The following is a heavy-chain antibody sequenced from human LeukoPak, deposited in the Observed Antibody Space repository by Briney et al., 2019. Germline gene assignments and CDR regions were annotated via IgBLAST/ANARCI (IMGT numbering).Heavy chain of an antibody. D-gene: IGHD5-18*01. CDR1: GFTFSRYS. Sequence: GGSLRLSCAASGFTFSRYSVNWVRQAPGKGLEWVSCISDSSRHIYYADSVRGRFTISRDNSKNTVYLQINSLRADDTAVYYCGKTTTGYSSGQKPAWPVDSWGQGTLVTVSS. CDR3: GKTTTGYSSGQKPAWPVDS. CDR2: ISDSSRHI. V-gene: IGHV3-21*04. J-gene: IGHJ4*02.